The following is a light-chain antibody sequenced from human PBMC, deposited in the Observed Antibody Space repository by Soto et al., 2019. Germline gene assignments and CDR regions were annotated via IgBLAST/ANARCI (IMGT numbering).Light chain of an antibody. J-gene: IGKJ1*01. CDR2: AAS. Sequence: IQMTQSPSSLSASVGDRVTITCRASQGISNYLAWYQQKPGKVPKLLIYAASTLQSGVPPRFSGSGSGTYFTLTLSSLQPKDVATYYWQKYNNAPRTFGQGTKVEIK. CDR3: QKYNNAPRT. V-gene: IGKV1-27*01. CDR1: QGISNY.